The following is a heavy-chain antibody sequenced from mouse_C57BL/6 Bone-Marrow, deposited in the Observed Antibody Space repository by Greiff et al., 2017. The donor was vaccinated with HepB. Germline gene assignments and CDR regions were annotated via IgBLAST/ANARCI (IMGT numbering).Heavy chain of an antibody. D-gene: IGHD2-5*01. V-gene: IGHV1-7*01. CDR3: ANSNYRRGAMDY. Sequence: QVQLQQSGAELVKPGASVKLSCKASGYTFTSYWMHWVKQRPGQGLEWIGYINPSSGYTKYNQKFKDKATLTADKSSSTAYMQLSSLTYEDSAVYYCANSNYRRGAMDYWGQGTSVTVSS. CDR2: INPSSGYT. J-gene: IGHJ4*01. CDR1: GYTFTSYW.